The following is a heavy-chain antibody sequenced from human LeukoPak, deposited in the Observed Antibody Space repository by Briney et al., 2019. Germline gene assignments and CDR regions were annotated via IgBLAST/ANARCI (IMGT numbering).Heavy chain of an antibody. Sequence: GGSLRLSCAASGFTFSSYGMHWVRQAPGKGLEWVAVISYDGSNKYYADSVKGRFTISRDNSKKTLYLQMNSLRAEDTAVYYCARAIAAAGTWDYWSQGTLVTVSS. CDR3: ARAIAAAGTWDY. J-gene: IGHJ4*02. V-gene: IGHV3-30*03. CDR2: ISYDGSNK. D-gene: IGHD6-13*01. CDR1: GFTFSSYG.